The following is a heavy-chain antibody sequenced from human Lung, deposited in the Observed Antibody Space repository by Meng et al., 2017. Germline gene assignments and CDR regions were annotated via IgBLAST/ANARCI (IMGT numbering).Heavy chain of an antibody. D-gene: IGHD2-8*02. J-gene: IGHJ4*02. CDR3: ARGTRVSCTGVICYPFDF. CDR1: GFTFSNYA. CDR2: TAATDGGT. V-gene: IGHV3-23*01. Sequence: EVQLLESGGCLVQPGGSLRLSCAASGFTFSNYAMSWVRQAPEKGLEWVSATAATDGGTYHAASVRGQFTISRDNSKNTLSLQMNSLRADDTAIYYCARGTRVSCTGVICYPFDFWGQGTLVTVSS.